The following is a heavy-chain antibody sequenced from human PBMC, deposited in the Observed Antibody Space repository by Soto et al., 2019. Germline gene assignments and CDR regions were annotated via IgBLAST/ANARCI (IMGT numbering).Heavy chain of an antibody. D-gene: IGHD5-18*01. V-gene: IGHV4-59*08. Sequence: LSLTCIVSGGSISNYYWSWIRQPPGKGLEWIGYIYYSGSTNYNPSLTGRVTISVDTSKNQFSLKLSSVTAADTAVYYCARHRYSYGVYYFDYWGQGTLVTVSS. CDR1: GGSISNYY. CDR2: IYYSGST. J-gene: IGHJ4*02. CDR3: ARHRYSYGVYYFDY.